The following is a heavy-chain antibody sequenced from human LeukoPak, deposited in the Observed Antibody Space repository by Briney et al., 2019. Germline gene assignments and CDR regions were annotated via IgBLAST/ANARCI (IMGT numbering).Heavy chain of an antibody. D-gene: IGHD6-13*01. Sequence: GVSQTLSCGASGFIFSSYDTQGVREAPGGGGEGVGDMWYGGRNKYYADSVKGRIIRSRDNTKNSLYMQIHSLSAEDTAVYYCERGGAEAAPEIYNYYYLDVWGKGTTVTVSS. V-gene: IGHV3-33*08. CDR3: ERGGAEAAPEIYNYYYLDV. J-gene: IGHJ6*03. CDR2: MWYGGRNK. CDR1: GFIFSSYD.